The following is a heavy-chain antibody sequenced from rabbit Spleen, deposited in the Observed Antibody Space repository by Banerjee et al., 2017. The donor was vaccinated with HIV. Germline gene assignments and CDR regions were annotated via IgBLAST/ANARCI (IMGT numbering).Heavy chain of an antibody. CDR1: GFSFTTAYY. D-gene: IGHD1-1*01. J-gene: IGHJ4*01. V-gene: IGHV1S40*01. CDR2: IYSGSSGDT. Sequence: QSLEESGGGLVQPEGSLTLTCTASGFSFTTAYYMCWVRQAPGKGLEWIACIYSGSSGDTYYASWAKGRITISKTSSTTVTLQMTSLTAADRATYFCARDLLGVIGWNFYLWGQGTLVTVS. CDR3: ARDLLGVIGWNFYL.